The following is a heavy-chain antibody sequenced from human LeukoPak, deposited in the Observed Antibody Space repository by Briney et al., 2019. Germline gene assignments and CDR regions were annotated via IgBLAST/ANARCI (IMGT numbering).Heavy chain of an antibody. J-gene: IGHJ4*02. CDR1: GFTFSNAW. CDR3: TTDIHDGSGSYNVYYFDY. Sequence: GGSLRLSCAASGFTFSNAWMSWVRQATGKGLEWVGRIKSKTDGGTTDYAAPVKGRFTISRDDSKNTLYLQMNSLKTEDTAVYYCTTDIHDGSGSYNVYYFDYWGQGTLVTVSS. V-gene: IGHV3-15*01. CDR2: IKSKTDGGTT. D-gene: IGHD3-10*01.